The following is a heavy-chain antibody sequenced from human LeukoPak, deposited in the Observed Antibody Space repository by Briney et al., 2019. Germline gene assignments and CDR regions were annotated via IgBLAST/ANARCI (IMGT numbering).Heavy chain of an antibody. Sequence: SETLSLTCTVSGGSISSSSYYWGWIRQPPGKGLEWIGSIYYSGSTNYNPSLKSRVTISVDTSKNQFSLKLSSVTAADTAVYYCARDQGSLWFGELYYFDYWGQGTLVTVSS. CDR3: ARDQGSLWFGELYYFDY. D-gene: IGHD3-10*01. V-gene: IGHV4-39*07. CDR1: GGSISSSSYY. CDR2: IYYSGST. J-gene: IGHJ4*02.